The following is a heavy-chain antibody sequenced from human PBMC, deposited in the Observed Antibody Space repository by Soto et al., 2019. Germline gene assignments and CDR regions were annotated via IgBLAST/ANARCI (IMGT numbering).Heavy chain of an antibody. CDR2: ISGSGGST. CDR1: GFTFSSYA. Sequence: EVQLLESGGGLVQPGGSLRLSCAASGFTFSSYAMSWVRQAPGKGLAWVSAISGSGGSTYYADSVKGRFTISRDNSKNTLYLQMNSLRAEDTAVYYCAKDRVSSGYYDYWGQGTLVTVSS. CDR3: AKDRVSSGYYDY. J-gene: IGHJ4*02. D-gene: IGHD3-22*01. V-gene: IGHV3-23*01.